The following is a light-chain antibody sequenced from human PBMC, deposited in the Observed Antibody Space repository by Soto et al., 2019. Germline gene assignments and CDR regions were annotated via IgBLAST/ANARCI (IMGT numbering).Light chain of an antibody. CDR3: QQYDSTPPT. V-gene: IGKV4-1*01. J-gene: IGKJ2*01. CDR1: QSVLYSSNNKNY. Sequence: DIVMTQSPDSLAVSLGERATINCKSSQSVLYSSNNKNYLAWYQQRPGQPPKLLIYWASTRESGVPDRFSGSGSGTDFTLTITSRQAEDVAVYYRQQYDSTPPTFGQGTKLE. CDR2: WAS.